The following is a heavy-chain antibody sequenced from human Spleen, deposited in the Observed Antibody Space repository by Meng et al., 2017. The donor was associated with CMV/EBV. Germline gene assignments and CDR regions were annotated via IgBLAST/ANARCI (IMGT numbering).Heavy chain of an antibody. Sequence: ASVKVSCKASGYTFTGYYIHWVRQAPGQGLEWMGWINPNSGDTNYAQNFQGRVTMTRGTSISTAYMELSRLGSDDTAVYYCTRGWYSSSSGHDAFEIWGQGTMVTVSS. V-gene: IGHV1-2*02. CDR2: INPNSGDT. CDR1: GYTFTGYY. J-gene: IGHJ3*02. D-gene: IGHD6-6*01. CDR3: TRGWYSSSSGHDAFEI.